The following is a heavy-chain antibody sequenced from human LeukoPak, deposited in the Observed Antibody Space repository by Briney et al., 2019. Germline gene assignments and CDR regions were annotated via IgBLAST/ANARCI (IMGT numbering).Heavy chain of an antibody. CDR1: GDSVSSNSAA. Sequence: QTLSLTCAISGDSVSSNSAAWNWIRQSPSRGLEWLGRAYYRSKWYNDYAVSVKSRITINPDTSKNQFSLQLNSVTPEDTAVYYCAREGDSSSWLTYYYFDYWGQGTLVTVSS. D-gene: IGHD6-13*01. V-gene: IGHV6-1*01. CDR3: AREGDSSSWLTYYYFDY. CDR2: AYYRSKWYN. J-gene: IGHJ4*02.